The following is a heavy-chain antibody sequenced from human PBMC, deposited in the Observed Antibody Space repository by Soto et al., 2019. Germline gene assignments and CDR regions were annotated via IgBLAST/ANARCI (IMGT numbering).Heavy chain of an antibody. V-gene: IGHV1-18*01. J-gene: IGHJ4*02. CDR2: ISAYNGNT. CDR1: GYTFTSYG. CDR3: ARDLHSSSSFFDY. Sequence: ASVKVSCKASGYTFTSYGISWVRQAPGQGLEWMGWISAYNGNTNYAQKFQGRVTMTRDTSTSTVYMELSSLRSGDTAVYYCARDLHSSSSFFDYWGQGTLVTVSS. D-gene: IGHD6-6*01.